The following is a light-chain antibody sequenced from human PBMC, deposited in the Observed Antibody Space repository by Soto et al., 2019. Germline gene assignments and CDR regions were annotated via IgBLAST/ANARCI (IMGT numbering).Light chain of an antibody. V-gene: IGKV3-20*01. Sequence: EIVLTQSPGTLSLSPGERATLSCRASQSVSNSYLAWFQQKPGQAPRLLIFGATSRATGIPDRFSGSGSGTDFPLTIRRLEPEDFAVYYCQQYGSSVWTFGQGTKVEIK. CDR1: QSVSNSY. CDR3: QQYGSSVWT. J-gene: IGKJ1*01. CDR2: GAT.